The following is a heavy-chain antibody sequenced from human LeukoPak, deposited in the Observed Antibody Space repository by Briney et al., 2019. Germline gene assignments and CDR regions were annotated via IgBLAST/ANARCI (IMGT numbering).Heavy chain of an antibody. V-gene: IGHV3-21*01. CDR3: AREAVPATSDAFDI. D-gene: IGHD2-2*01. Sequence: GGSLRLSCAASGFTFSSYSMNWVRQAPGKGLEWVSSISSSSYIYYADSVKGRFTISRDNAKNSLYLQMNSLRAEDTAVYYCAREAVPATSDAFDIWGQGTMVTVSS. CDR1: GFTFSSYS. J-gene: IGHJ3*02. CDR2: ISSSSYI.